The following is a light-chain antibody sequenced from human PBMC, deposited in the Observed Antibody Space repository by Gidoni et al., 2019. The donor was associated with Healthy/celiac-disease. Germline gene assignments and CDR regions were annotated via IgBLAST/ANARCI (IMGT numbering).Light chain of an antibody. CDR2: SAS. CDR1: QSISSY. CDR3: QQNYSTPWT. V-gene: IGKV1-39*01. Sequence: DIQMTQSPSSLSASVGDRGTSTCRAGQSISSYLNWYQKKPGKTPKLLIYSASSLQSGVTPSFSGSGSGTDFTITISSLQPEDFATYYCQQNYSTPWTFGQXTKVEIK. J-gene: IGKJ1*01.